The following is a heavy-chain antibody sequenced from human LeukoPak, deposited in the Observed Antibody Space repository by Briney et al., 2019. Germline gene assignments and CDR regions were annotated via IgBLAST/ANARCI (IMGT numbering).Heavy chain of an antibody. CDR2: ISWDGANT. CDR1: GFTFDDYA. Sequence: GGSLRLSCAASGFTFDDYAMHWVRQAPGKGLEWVSLISWDGANTYYADSVKGRFTISRDNSKNSLYLQMNSLRTEDTALYYCAKEAEYYYYYMDVWGKGTTVTVSS. D-gene: IGHD6-19*01. CDR3: AKEAEYYYYYMDV. J-gene: IGHJ6*03. V-gene: IGHV3-43D*03.